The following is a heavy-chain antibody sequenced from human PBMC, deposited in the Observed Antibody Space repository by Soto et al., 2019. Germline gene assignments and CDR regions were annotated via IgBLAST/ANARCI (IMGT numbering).Heavy chain of an antibody. CDR2: INAGNGNT. Sequence: ASVKVSCKASGYTFTSYAMHWVRQAPGQRLEWMGWINAGNGNTKYSQKFQGRVTITRDTSASTAYMELSSLRSEDTAVYYCARQPRILTGYSGHFDYWGQGTLVNRLL. CDR1: GYTFTSYA. CDR3: ARQPRILTGYSGHFDY. J-gene: IGHJ4*02. V-gene: IGHV1-3*01. D-gene: IGHD3-9*01.